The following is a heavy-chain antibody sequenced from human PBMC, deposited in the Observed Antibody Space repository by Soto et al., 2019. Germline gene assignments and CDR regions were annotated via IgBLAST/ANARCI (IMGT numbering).Heavy chain of an antibody. D-gene: IGHD3-3*01. CDR3: ARDGPPTTTGVGPSYTMDL. Sequence: QMQLVQSGAEVKKPGASVKVSCKASGYTFTSYQMHWVRQAPGQGLEWMGIINPSGGRITYAPRFQGRVMMTRDTSTNTVYMELRSLRSEDTALYYCARDGPPTTTGVGPSYTMDLWGQGTTVTVS. CDR1: GYTFTSYQ. J-gene: IGHJ6*02. CDR2: INPSGGRI. V-gene: IGHV1-46*01.